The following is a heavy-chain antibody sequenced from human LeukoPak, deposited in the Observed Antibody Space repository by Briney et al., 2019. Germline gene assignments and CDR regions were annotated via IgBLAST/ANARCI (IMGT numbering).Heavy chain of an antibody. CDR1: GYTFTGYY. CDR3: AASPFYYDSSGYYLNWFDP. CDR2: INPNSGGT. J-gene: IGHJ5*02. V-gene: IGHV1-2*02. Sequence: GASVKVSCKASGYTFTGYYMHWVRQAPGQGLEWMGWINPNSGGTNYAQKFQGRVTMTRDTSISTAYMELSRLRSDDTAVYYCAASPFYYDSSGYYLNWFDPWGQGTLVTVSS. D-gene: IGHD3-22*01.